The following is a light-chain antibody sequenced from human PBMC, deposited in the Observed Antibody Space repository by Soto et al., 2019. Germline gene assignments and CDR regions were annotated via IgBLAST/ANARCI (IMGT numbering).Light chain of an antibody. J-gene: IGLJ1*01. Sequence: QAALTQPRSVSGSPGEAFTISCTGTSSDVGGYNYVSWYQQHPGKAPKVMIYDVSKRPSGVPDRFSGSKSGNTASLTISGLQAEDEGDYYCCSYAGSHSQYVFGPGTRSPS. V-gene: IGLV2-11*01. CDR1: SSDVGGYNY. CDR3: CSYAGSHSQYV. CDR2: DVS.